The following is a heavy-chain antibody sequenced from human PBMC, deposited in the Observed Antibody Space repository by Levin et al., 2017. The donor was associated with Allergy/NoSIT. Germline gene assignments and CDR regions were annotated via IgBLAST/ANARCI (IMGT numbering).Heavy chain of an antibody. D-gene: IGHD4-23*01. CDR1: GFTFSDYY. CDR2: ISSSGSTI. J-gene: IGHJ6*02. Sequence: GGSLRLSCAASGFTFSDYYMSWIRQAPGKGLEWVSYISSSGSTIYYTDSVKGRFTISRDNAKNSLYLQMNSLRAEDTAVYYCARTSVVTQHYYYYGMDVWGQGTTVTVSS. V-gene: IGHV3-11*01. CDR3: ARTSVVTQHYYYYGMDV.